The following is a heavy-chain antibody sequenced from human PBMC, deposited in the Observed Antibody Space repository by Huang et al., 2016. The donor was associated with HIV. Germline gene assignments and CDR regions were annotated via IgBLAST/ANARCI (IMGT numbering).Heavy chain of an antibody. D-gene: IGHD6-19*01. V-gene: IGHV3-30*18. Sequence: QVHLVESGGGVVQPGRSLRLSCAASKFPFSDDGMHRGRQAPGKGLEWVAIISYDGSDKFYADSVKGRFTISRDNSKNTLYLQMNNLRPEDTALYYCAKGSYSRGGFFVDYWGQGALVTVTS. CDR3: AKGSYSRGGFFVDY. CDR2: ISYDGSDK. J-gene: IGHJ4*02. CDR1: KFPFSDDG.